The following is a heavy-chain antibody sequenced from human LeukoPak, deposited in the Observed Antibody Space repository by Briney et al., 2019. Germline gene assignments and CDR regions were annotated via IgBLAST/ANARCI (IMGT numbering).Heavy chain of an antibody. CDR1: GYTFTGYY. D-gene: IGHD3-3*01. Sequence: ASVKVSCKASGYTFTGYYMHWLRQAPGQGLEWMGWINPNSGGTNYAQKFQGRVTMTRDTSISTAYMELSRLRSDDTAVYYCASLVTIFGVADNFDYWGQGTLVTVSS. CDR3: ASLVTIFGVADNFDY. CDR2: INPNSGGT. J-gene: IGHJ4*02. V-gene: IGHV1-2*02.